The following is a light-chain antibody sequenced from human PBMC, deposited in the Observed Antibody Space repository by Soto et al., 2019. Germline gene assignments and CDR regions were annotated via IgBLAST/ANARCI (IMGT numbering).Light chain of an antibody. CDR3: QQANSFPIS. V-gene: IGKV1-39*01. J-gene: IGKJ5*01. Sequence: DIQMTQSPSSLSASVGDRVTIACRASQDIYTFLNWYQQKPGKAPKLLIFGASSLQSGVPSRFSGSGSGTVFTLTISNLQPEDFATYYCQQANSFPISFGQGTRLEIK. CDR1: QDIYTF. CDR2: GAS.